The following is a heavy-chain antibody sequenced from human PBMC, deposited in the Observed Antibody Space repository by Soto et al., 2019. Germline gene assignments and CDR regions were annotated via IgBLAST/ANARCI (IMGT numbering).Heavy chain of an antibody. CDR2: TNPIVGST. D-gene: IGHD2-15*01. V-gene: IGHV1-46*01. Sequence: ASVKVSCKASGYTFTRNYMHWVRQAPGQGLGWMGITNPIVGSTSKERKFQVRVTMTMNTSTSTVYMELSRLRSEDTAVYDCARRRSGLDYWGQGTLVTVSS. J-gene: IGHJ4*02. CDR1: GYTFTRNY. CDR3: ARRRSGLDY.